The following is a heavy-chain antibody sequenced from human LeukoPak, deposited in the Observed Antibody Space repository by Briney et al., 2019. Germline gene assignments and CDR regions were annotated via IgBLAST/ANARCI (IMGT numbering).Heavy chain of an antibody. CDR1: GYTFTSYV. J-gene: IGHJ4*02. D-gene: IGHD6-19*01. CDR3: ASQAVAGNLDY. CDR2: IIPIFGTA. V-gene: IGHV1-69*13. Sequence: SVKVSCKVSGYTFTSYVMHWVRQAPGQGLEWMGGIIPIFGTANYAQEFQGRVTITADESTSTAYMELSSLRSEDTAVYYCASQAVAGNLDYWGQGTLVTVSS.